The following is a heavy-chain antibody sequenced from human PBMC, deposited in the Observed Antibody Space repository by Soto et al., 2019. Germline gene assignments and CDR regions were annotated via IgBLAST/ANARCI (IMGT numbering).Heavy chain of an antibody. CDR2: IIPMFGTA. CDR1: GGTFSSSA. Sequence: QVQLVQSGAEEQKPGSSVKVSCKASGGTFSSSAISWVRQAPGQGLEWMGGIIPMFGTAQYAQRFQDRVTTTANESTSTAYMELSSRSSDDTAVYYCARDFGHGHCSGGSCYTLDHWGQGTLVVVSS. V-gene: IGHV1-69*01. CDR3: ARDFGHGHCSGGSCYTLDH. J-gene: IGHJ4*02. D-gene: IGHD2-15*01.